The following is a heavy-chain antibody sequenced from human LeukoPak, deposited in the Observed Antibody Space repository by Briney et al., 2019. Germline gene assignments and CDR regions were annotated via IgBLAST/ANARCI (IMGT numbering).Heavy chain of an antibody. D-gene: IGHD2-2*01. CDR2: ISGSGGST. V-gene: IGHV3-23*01. CDR3: AKADYCSSTTCPIDH. J-gene: IGHJ4*02. Sequence: GGSLRLSCAASGLAFSSYALGWVRQAPGKGLEWVSTISGSGGSTHYADSVTGQVTISSDNSKNKLNLQMNSLRAEDAAVYYCAKADYCSSTTCPIDHWGQGTPVTVSS. CDR1: GLAFSSYA.